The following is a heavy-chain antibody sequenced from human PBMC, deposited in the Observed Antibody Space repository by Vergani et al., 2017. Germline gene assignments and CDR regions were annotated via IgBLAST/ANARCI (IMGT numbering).Heavy chain of an antibody. CDR1: GFSLSTSGVG. Sequence: QITLKESGPTLVKPTQTLTLTCTFSGFSLSTSGVGVGWIRQPPGKALEWLALIYWNDDKRYSPSLKSRPPITKDTPKNQVVLTMTNVDPVDTATYYCARLPLWFGELLPDYWGQGTLVTGSS. D-gene: IGHD3-10*01. V-gene: IGHV2-5*01. CDR3: ARLPLWFGELLPDY. J-gene: IGHJ4*02. CDR2: IYWNDDK.